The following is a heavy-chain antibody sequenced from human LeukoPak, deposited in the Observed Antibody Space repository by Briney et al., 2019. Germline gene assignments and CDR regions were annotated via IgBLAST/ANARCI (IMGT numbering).Heavy chain of an antibody. CDR1: GFTFSSYA. V-gene: IGHV3-30*04. D-gene: IGHD3-9*01. Sequence: GRSLRLSCAASGFTFSSYAMHWVRQAPGKGLEWVAVISYDGSNKYYADSVKGRCTISRDNSKNTLYLQMNSLRAEDTAVYYCARAGGRIGNDILTGYFGYWGQGTLVTVSS. CDR3: ARAGGRIGNDILTGYFGY. CDR2: ISYDGSNK. J-gene: IGHJ4*02.